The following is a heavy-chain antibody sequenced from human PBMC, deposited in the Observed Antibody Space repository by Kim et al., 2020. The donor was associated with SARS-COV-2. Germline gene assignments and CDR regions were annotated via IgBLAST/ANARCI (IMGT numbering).Heavy chain of an antibody. D-gene: IGHD1-20*01. J-gene: IGHJ3*02. V-gene: IGHV1-69*05. Sequence: SVKVSCTASGGAFSYYGISWMRQAPGQGLEWVGGIIPLFRTANYAQNFQGRVSITTDESTRTAFMEMSSLRVEDTAVYYCARDGISGTENPIEAFDIWG. CDR3: ARDGISGTENPIEAFDI. CDR2: IIPLFRTA. CDR1: GGAFSYYG.